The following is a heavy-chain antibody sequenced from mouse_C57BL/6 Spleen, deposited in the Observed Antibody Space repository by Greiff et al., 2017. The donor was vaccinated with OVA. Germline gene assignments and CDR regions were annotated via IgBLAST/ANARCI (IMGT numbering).Heavy chain of an antibody. D-gene: IGHD1-1*01. CDR1: GYTFTDYY. V-gene: IGHV1-75*01. J-gene: IGHJ2*01. Sequence: QVHVKQSGPELVKPGASVKISCKASGYTFTDYYINWVKQRPGQGLEWIGWIFPGSGSTYYNEKFKGKATVTVDKSSSTAYMLLSSLTSEDSAVYFCARGGYGTSFDDWGQGTTLTVSS. CDR3: ARGGYGTSFDD. CDR2: IFPGSGST.